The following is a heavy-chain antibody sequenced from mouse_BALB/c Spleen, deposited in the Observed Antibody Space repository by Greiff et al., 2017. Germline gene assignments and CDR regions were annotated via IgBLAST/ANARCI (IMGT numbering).Heavy chain of an antibody. V-gene: IGHV5-9-3*01. CDR2: ISSGGSYT. CDR3: ARQRGGYDGY. Sequence: EVKVEESGGGLVKPGGSLKLSCAASGFTFSSYAMSWVRQTPEKRLEWVATISSGGSYTYYPDSVKGRFTISRDNAKNTLYLQMSSLRSEDTAMYYCARQRGGYDGYWGQGTTLTVSS. D-gene: IGHD2-2*01. J-gene: IGHJ2*01. CDR1: GFTFSSYA.